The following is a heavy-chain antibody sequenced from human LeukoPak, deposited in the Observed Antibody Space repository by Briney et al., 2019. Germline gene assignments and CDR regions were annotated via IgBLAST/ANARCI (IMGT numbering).Heavy chain of an antibody. D-gene: IGHD5-12*01. V-gene: IGHV3-30-3*01. J-gene: IGHJ4*02. CDR2: VSYDGNNL. Sequence: GRSLRLSCAASGFTFSNYAMHWVRQAPGKGLEWVAVVSYDGNNLYYADSVKGRFTISRDNSKNTLYLQMNSLRAEDTAVYYCASGGYWYGYWGQGTLVTVSS. CDR1: GFTFSNYA. CDR3: ASGGYWYGY.